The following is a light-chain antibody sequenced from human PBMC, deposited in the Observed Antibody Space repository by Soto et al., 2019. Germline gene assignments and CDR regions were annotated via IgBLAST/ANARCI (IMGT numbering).Light chain of an antibody. J-gene: IGLJ1*01. Sequence: QSVLTQPPSVSGAPGQSITISCTGSSFNIGASYDVHWYQQFPGTAPKLLISGNNNRPSGVPDRFSTSKSGTSASLAITGLQSEDESDYYCAAWDDTLKRYVFGTGTKVTVL. CDR1: SFNIGASYD. V-gene: IGLV1-40*01. CDR3: AAWDDTLKRYV. CDR2: GNN.